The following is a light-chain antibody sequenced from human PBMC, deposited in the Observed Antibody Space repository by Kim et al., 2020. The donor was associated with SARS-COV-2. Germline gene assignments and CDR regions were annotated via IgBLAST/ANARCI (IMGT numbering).Light chain of an antibody. CDR3: QSYDSSNPWV. J-gene: IGLJ3*02. Sequence: KTGTIAGTHSSGRVALTYLQRYQQRPGSAATTVIYEDNRRPSGVPDLFSGSIDSSSNSASLTISGLKTEDEADYYCQSYDSSNPWVFGGGTQLTVL. CDR2: EDN. V-gene: IGLV6-57*03. CDR1: SGRVALTY.